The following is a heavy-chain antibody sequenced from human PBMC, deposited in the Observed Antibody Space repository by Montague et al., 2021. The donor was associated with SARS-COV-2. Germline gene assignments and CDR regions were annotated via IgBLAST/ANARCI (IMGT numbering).Heavy chain of an antibody. CDR2: IYYSGTT. Sequence: TLSLTCTVSGASISSGGYYWSWLRQPPRKGLEWIGIIYYSGTTYYNPSLKSRVPISIDTSKNQFSLKLGSVTAADTAVYYCARGVRHEMVSGAITNYYIDYWGQGTMVTVSP. V-gene: IGHV4-31*03. J-gene: IGHJ4*02. D-gene: IGHD2-2*02. CDR3: ARGVRHEMVSGAITNYYIDY. CDR1: GASISSGGYY.